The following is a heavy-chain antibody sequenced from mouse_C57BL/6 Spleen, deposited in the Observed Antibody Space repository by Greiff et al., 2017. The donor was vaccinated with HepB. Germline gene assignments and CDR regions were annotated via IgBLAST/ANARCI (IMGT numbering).Heavy chain of an antibody. J-gene: IGHJ4*01. CDR3: ARDGYYPYAMDY. CDR1: GYAFSSSW. Sequence: QVQLQQSGPELVKPGASVKISCKASGYAFSSSWMNWVKQRPGKGLEWIGRIYPGDGDTNYNGKFKGKATLTADKSSNTAYMQLSSLTSEDSAVYYCARDGYYPYAMDYWGQGTSVTVSS. D-gene: IGHD2-3*01. V-gene: IGHV1-82*01. CDR2: IYPGDGDT.